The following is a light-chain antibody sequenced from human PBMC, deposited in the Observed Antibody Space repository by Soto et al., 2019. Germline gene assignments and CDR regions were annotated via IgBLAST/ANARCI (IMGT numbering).Light chain of an antibody. CDR1: QGIAGS. Sequence: DIQLTQSLSFLSASVGDRVTITCRASQGIAGSLAWYQQKPGKPPKLLIYAESTLQSGVPSRFSGSGSGTRGTLTISSLQPEDFATYYCQQVKSYPRTFGGGTRVEIK. J-gene: IGKJ4*01. CDR3: QQVKSYPRT. V-gene: IGKV1-9*01. CDR2: AES.